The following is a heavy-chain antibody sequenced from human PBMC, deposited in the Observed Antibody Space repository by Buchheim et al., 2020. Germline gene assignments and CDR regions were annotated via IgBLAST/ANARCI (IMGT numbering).Heavy chain of an antibody. D-gene: IGHD5-12*01. Sequence: QVQLVESGGGVVQPGRSLRLSCAASGFTFSSYGMHWVRQAPGKGLEWVSAISGSGGSTYYADSVKGRFTISRDNAKNSLYLQMNSLRDEDTAVYYCAGGGGYSGYARYYFDYWGQGTL. CDR2: ISGSGGST. CDR3: AGGGGYSGYARYYFDY. CDR1: GFTFSSYG. J-gene: IGHJ4*02. V-gene: IGHV3-NL1*01.